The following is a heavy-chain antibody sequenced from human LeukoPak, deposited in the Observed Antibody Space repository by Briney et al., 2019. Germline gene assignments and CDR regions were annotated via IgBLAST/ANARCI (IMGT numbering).Heavy chain of an antibody. CDR1: GGSITSNTYY. CDR2: IYTSGST. D-gene: IGHD6-6*01. CDR3: ARAEGGSSFEAFDY. V-gene: IGHV4-61*02. J-gene: IGHJ4*02. Sequence: SQTLSLTCTVSGGSITSNTYYWSWIRQPAGKGLEWIGRIYTSGSTNYNPSLKSRVTISADTSKNQFSLKLSSVTAADTAVYYCARAEGGSSFEAFDYWGQGTLVTVSS.